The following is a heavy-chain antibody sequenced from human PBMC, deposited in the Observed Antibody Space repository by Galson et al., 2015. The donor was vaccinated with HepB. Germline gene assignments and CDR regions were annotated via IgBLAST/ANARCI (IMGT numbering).Heavy chain of an antibody. CDR1: GYSFTSFW. Sequence: QSGAEVKKPGESLRISCQASGYSFTSFWISWVRQMPGKGLEWMGRIDPSDGYTNYSPSFQGRVTISVDKSITTVSLQWSSVKSSDTAVYYCASRQYYFRSAAWQNVSDVWGQGTRVSVSS. CDR2: IDPSDGYT. D-gene: IGHD2/OR15-2a*01. CDR3: ASRQYYFRSAAWQNVSDV. J-gene: IGHJ4*02. V-gene: IGHV5-10-1*01.